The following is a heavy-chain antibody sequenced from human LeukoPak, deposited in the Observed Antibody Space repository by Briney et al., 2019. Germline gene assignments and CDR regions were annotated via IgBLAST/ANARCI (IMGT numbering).Heavy chain of an antibody. CDR2: INPNSGGT. V-gene: IGHV1-2*02. CDR3: AREYYGSGSYFGVDY. Sequence: GASVKVSCKASGYTFTGYYMHWVRQAPGQGLEWMGWINPNSGGTNYAQKFQGRVTMTRDTSISTAYMELSRLRSDDTAVYYCAREYYGSGSYFGVDYWGQGTLVTVSS. D-gene: IGHD3-10*01. CDR1: GYTFTGYY. J-gene: IGHJ4*02.